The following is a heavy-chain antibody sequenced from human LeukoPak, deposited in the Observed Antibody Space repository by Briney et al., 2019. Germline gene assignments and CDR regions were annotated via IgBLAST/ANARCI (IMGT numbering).Heavy chain of an antibody. J-gene: IGHJ4*02. CDR1: GFTFSSYS. D-gene: IGHD3-3*01. V-gene: IGHV3-21*01. Sequence: PGGSLRLSCAASGFTFSSYSMNWVRQAPGKGLEWVSSISSSSSYIYYADSVKGRFTISRDNAKNSLYLQMNSLRAEDTAVHYCARGTMDYDFWSGSYYFDYWGQGTLVTVSS. CDR3: ARGTMDYDFWSGSYYFDY. CDR2: ISSSSSYI.